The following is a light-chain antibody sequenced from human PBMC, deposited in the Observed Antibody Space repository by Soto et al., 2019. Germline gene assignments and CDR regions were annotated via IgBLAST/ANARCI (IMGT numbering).Light chain of an antibody. CDR3: QQLNSYPLN. CDR2: AAS. Sequence: DIQLTQSPSFLSASVGDRVTITCRASQGISSYLSWYQQKPGKAPKILIYAASTLQTGVPSRFSGSGSGTDFTLTISRLQPEDFATYSCQQLNSYPLNFGGGTK. V-gene: IGKV1-9*01. J-gene: IGKJ4*01. CDR1: QGISSY.